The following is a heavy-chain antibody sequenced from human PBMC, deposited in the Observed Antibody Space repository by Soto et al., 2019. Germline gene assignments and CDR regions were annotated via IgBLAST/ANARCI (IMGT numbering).Heavy chain of an antibody. D-gene: IGHD3-3*01. CDR2: INHSGST. Sequence: SETLSLTCAVYGGSFSGYYWSWIRQPPGKGLEWIGEINHSGSTNYNPSLKSRVTISVDTSKNQFSLKLSSVTAADTAVYYCARGRITIFGVVGSYYYYMDVWGKGTTVTVSS. CDR3: ARGRITIFGVVGSYYYYMDV. V-gene: IGHV4-34*01. CDR1: GGSFSGYY. J-gene: IGHJ6*03.